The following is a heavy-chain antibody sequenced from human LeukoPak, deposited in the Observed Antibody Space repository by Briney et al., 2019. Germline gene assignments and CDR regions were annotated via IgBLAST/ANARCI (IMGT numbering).Heavy chain of an antibody. J-gene: IGHJ6*03. Sequence: PGGSLRLSCAASGFTFSDYYMSWIRQAPGKGLEWVSYISSSGSTIYYADSVKGRFTISRDNAKNSLYLQMNSLRAEDTALYYCAKGDILTGYSGYMDVWGKGTTVTISS. D-gene: IGHD3-9*01. V-gene: IGHV3-11*01. CDR2: ISSSGSTI. CDR1: GFTFSDYY. CDR3: AKGDILTGYSGYMDV.